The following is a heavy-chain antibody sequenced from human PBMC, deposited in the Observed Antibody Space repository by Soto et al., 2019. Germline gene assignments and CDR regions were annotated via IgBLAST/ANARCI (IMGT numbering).Heavy chain of an antibody. D-gene: IGHD3-3*01. CDR2: ISYDGSNK. V-gene: IGHV3-30-3*01. CDR1: GFTFSSYA. Sequence: GGSLRLSWAASGFTFSSYAMHWVRQAPGKGLEWVAVISYDGSNKYYADSVKGRFTISRDNSKNTLYLQMNSLRAEDTAVYYCASSGFGIRYYYGMDVWGQGTTVTVSS. CDR3: ASSGFGIRYYYGMDV. J-gene: IGHJ6*02.